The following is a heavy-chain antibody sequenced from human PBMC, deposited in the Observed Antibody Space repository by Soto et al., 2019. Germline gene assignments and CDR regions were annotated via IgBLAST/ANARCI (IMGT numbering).Heavy chain of an antibody. D-gene: IGHD6-19*01. J-gene: IGHJ4*02. CDR3: ARSSIAVAGFPSDY. CDR1: GFTFSSYW. Sequence: PGGSLRLSCAASGFTFSSYWMHWVRQAPGKGLVWVSRINSDGSSTSYADSVKGRFTISRDNAKNTLYLQMNSLRAEDTAVYYCARSSIAVAGFPSDYWGQGTLVTVSS. V-gene: IGHV3-74*01. CDR2: INSDGSST.